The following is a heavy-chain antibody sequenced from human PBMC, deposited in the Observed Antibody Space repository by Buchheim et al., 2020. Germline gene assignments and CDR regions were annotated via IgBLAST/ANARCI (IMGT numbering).Heavy chain of an antibody. Sequence: VQLQESGPGLVKPSGTLSLSCEVSDGAISSNKWWSWVRRPPGQGLEWIGEIHASGTPNYNPSLTSRVSISIDKSKNQLSLELRSVTAADTGLYLCAREVYGASYALDSWGQGTL. D-gene: IGHD1-26*01. CDR1: DGAISSNKW. CDR3: AREVYGASYALDS. CDR2: IHASGTP. V-gene: IGHV4-4*02. J-gene: IGHJ4*02.